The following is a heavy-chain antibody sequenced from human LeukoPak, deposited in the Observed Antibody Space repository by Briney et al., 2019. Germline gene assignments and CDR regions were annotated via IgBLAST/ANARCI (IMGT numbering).Heavy chain of an antibody. CDR3: ARDLGSIASDY. Sequence: GGSLRLSCAASGFTFGSYSMNWVRQAPGKGLEWVSSISSSSSYIYYADSVKGRFTISRDNAKNSLYLQMNSLRAEDTAVYYCARDLGSIASDYWGQGTLVTVSS. V-gene: IGHV3-21*01. J-gene: IGHJ4*02. CDR1: GFTFGSYS. D-gene: IGHD6-6*01. CDR2: ISSSSSYI.